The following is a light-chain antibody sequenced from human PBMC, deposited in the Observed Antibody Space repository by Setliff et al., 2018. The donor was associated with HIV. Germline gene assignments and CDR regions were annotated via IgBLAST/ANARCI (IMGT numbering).Light chain of an antibody. CDR2: EVR. CDR3: SSYAITNTLP. CDR1: SSDVGGYNY. V-gene: IGLV2-14*01. Sequence: QSALTQPASVSGSPGQSITISCTGTSSDVGGYNYVSWYQRHPGKAPKLIIYEVRNRPSGVSNRFSGSKSDNTASLTISGLQAEDEGDYYCSSYAITNTLPFGTGTKVTVL. J-gene: IGLJ1*01.